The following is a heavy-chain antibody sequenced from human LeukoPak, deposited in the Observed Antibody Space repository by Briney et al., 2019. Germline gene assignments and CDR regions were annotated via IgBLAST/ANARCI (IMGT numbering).Heavy chain of an antibody. CDR2: ISSYSATK. CDR1: GFTFSNYN. CDR3: ARGDSGSKD. Sequence: AGSLRLSCAASGFTFSNYNMNCVRQAPGKGLEWVSYISSYSATKYYADSVKGRFTISRDNAKDSLYLQMNSLRAEDTAVYYCARGDSGSKDWGQGTLVTVSS. J-gene: IGHJ4*02. V-gene: IGHV3-48*01. D-gene: IGHD5-12*01.